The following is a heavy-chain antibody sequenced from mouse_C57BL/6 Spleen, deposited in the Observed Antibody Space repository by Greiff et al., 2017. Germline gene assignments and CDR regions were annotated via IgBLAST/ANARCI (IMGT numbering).Heavy chain of an antibody. V-gene: IGHV5-4*01. J-gene: IGHJ4*01. CDR1: GFTFSSYA. CDR2: ISDGGSYT. Sequence: DVHLVESGGGLVKPGGSLKLSCAASGFTFSSYAMSWVRQTPEKRLEWVATISDGGSYTDYPDNVKGRFTISRDNAKNNLYLQMSHLKSEDTAMYYCARDLITGTGYYAMDYWGQGTSVTVSS. D-gene: IGHD4-1*01. CDR3: ARDLITGTGYYAMDY.